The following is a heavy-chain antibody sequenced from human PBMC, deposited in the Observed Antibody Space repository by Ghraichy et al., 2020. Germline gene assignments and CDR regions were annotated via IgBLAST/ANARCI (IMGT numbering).Heavy chain of an antibody. CDR2: ITGSGGST. CDR1: GLTFSSYA. V-gene: IGHV3-23*01. J-gene: IGHJ4*02. CDR3: AKSIRGFGGRSDY. D-gene: IGHD3-10*01. Sequence: GGSLRLSCAASGLTFSSYAMNWVRQAPGEGLEWVSAITGSGGSTYYADSVKGRFTISRDNSKNTLYLQMNSLRAEDTAVYFCAKSIRGFGGRSDYWGQGTLVTVSS.